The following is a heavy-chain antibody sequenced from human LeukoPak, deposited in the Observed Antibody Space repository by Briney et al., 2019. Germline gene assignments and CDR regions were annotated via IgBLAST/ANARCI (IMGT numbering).Heavy chain of an antibody. J-gene: IGHJ5*02. V-gene: IGHV3-49*04. CDR1: GFTFGDYA. Sequence: GRSLRLSCTASGFTFGDYAMSWARQAPGKGLEWVGFIRSKAYGGTTEYAASVKGRFTISRDDSKSIAYLQMNSLETEDTAVYYCTRARYSSSSHWFDPWGQGTLVTVSS. D-gene: IGHD6-6*01. CDR2: IRSKAYGGTT. CDR3: TRARYSSSSHWFDP.